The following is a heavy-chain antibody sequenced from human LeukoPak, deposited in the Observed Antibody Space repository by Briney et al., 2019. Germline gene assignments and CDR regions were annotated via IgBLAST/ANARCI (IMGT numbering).Heavy chain of an antibody. CDR3: AKDPHYSSSWPDY. D-gene: IGHD6-13*01. CDR1: GFTFSSYW. J-gene: IGHJ4*02. CDR2: IKQDGSEK. V-gene: IGHV3-7*01. Sequence: GGSLRLSCAASGFTFSSYWMSWVRQAPGKGLEWVANIKQDGSEKYYVDSVKGRFTISRDNAKNSLYLQMNSLRAEDTAVYYCAKDPHYSSSWPDYWGQGTLVTVSS.